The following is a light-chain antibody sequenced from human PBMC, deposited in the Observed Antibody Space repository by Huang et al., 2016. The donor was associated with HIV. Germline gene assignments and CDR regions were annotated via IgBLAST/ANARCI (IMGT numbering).Light chain of an antibody. V-gene: IGKV1-39*01. CDR2: GAS. CDR1: QSVTKY. Sequence: DIQMTQSPSSLSASVGDRVIITCRASQSVTKYLNWYQHMPGKAPKLLIYGASTLQGGVSSRFSSSGSGTEFTLSISSLQPEDAATYYCQQSYRLPRTFGQGTSLEI. J-gene: IGKJ2*02. CDR3: QQSYRLPRT.